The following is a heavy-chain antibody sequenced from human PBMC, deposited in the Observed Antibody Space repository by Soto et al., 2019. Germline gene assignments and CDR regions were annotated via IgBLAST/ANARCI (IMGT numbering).Heavy chain of an antibody. Sequence: QVQLQQWGAGLLKPSETLSLTCAVYGGSFSGYYWSWIRQPPGKGLEWIGEINHSGSTNYNPSLMSRVTISVDTSKNQFSLKRSSVTAADTAVYYCARGPSDYYDSSGYVDYWGQGTLVTVSS. CDR3: ARGPSDYYDSSGYVDY. CDR1: GGSFSGYY. D-gene: IGHD3-22*01. V-gene: IGHV4-34*01. J-gene: IGHJ4*02. CDR2: INHSGST.